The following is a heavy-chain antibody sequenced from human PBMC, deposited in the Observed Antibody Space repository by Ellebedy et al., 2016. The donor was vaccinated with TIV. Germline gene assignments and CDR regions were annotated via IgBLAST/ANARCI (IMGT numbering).Heavy chain of an antibody. CDR1: DYTFTSYG. CDR3: ARAWRDGYNFPLGDY. J-gene: IGHJ4*02. Sequence: AASVKVSCKASDYTFTSYGISWARQAPGQGLEWMGWISAYNGNTNYAQKLQGRVTMTTDTSTSTAYMELRSLRSDDTAVYYCARAWRDGYNFPLGDYWGQGTLVTVSS. D-gene: IGHD5-24*01. CDR2: ISAYNGNT. V-gene: IGHV1-18*01.